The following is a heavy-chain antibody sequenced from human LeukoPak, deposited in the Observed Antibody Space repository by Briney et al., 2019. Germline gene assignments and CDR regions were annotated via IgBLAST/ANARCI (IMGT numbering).Heavy chain of an antibody. CDR1: GFTFSSYA. CDR2: ISGSGGST. Sequence: GGSLRLSCAASGFTFSSYAMSWVRQAPGKGLEWVSAISGSGGSTYYADSVKGRFTISRDNSKNTLYLQMNSLRAEDTAVYYCAKVLKPYDSTYYFDCWGQGTLVTVSS. V-gene: IGHV3-23*01. J-gene: IGHJ4*02. D-gene: IGHD3-22*01. CDR3: AKVLKPYDSTYYFDC.